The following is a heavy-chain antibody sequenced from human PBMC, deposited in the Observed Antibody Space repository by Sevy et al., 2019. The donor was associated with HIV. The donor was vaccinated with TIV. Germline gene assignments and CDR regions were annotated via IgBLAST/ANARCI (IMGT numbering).Heavy chain of an antibody. CDR2: IFESGST. CDR1: GGSISSSY. D-gene: IGHD4-17*01. CDR3: ARHGAYGDYVPNDPPLDY. V-gene: IGHV4-59*08. J-gene: IGHJ4*01. Sequence: SDTLSLTCTVTGGSISSSYWSWIRQPPGKGLEWIGNIFESGSTNHNPSLKSRFTISLDTSKSHYSLNLNSVTAAETAVYYCARHGAYGDYVPNDPPLDYWGRGILVTVSS.